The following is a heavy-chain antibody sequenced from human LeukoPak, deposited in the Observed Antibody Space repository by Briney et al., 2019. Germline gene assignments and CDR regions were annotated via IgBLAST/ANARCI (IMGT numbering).Heavy chain of an antibody. CDR1: GFTFSSYG. J-gene: IGHJ4*02. CDR3: AKGLRWQQSPNSLDY. Sequence: PGGSLRLSCAASGFTFSSYGMHWVRQAPGKGLEWVAFIRYDGTNKYYADFVRGRFTISRDNSKNTLYLQMNSLRVEDTALYYCAKGLRWQQSPNSLDYWGQGTLVTVSS. CDR2: IRYDGTNK. D-gene: IGHD5-24*01. V-gene: IGHV3-30*02.